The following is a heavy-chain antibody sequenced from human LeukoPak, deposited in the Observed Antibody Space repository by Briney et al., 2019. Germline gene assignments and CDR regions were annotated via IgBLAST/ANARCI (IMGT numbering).Heavy chain of an antibody. CDR2: IYYSGTT. Sequence: SETLSLTCSVSGASISSSSYYWGWTRQPPGKGLEWIASIYYSGTTYYNPSLKSRVTISADTSKNQFSLKLSSVTAADTAVYYCTSRGWIVGLVDYWGQGTLVTVSS. V-gene: IGHV4-39*01. CDR3: TSRGWIVGLVDY. J-gene: IGHJ4*02. CDR1: GASISSSSYY. D-gene: IGHD3-22*01.